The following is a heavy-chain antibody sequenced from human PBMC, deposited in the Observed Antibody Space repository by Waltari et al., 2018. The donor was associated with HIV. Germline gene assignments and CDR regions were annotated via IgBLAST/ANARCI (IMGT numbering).Heavy chain of an antibody. CDR3: ARGPHTSIFGVVKYFQP. D-gene: IGHD3-3*01. V-gene: IGHV4-34*02. CDR1: GESFSAYY. J-gene: IGHJ1*01. Sequence: QQWGTGLLMLSETLSLTCAVSGESFSAYYWTWLRQSQGSGLEWIGEIDHSGGTNYNPSLKSRVTISVDTSKNQFSLKLTSMTAADTGLYYCARGPHTSIFGVVKYFQPWGQGTLVTVSS. CDR2: IDHSGGT.